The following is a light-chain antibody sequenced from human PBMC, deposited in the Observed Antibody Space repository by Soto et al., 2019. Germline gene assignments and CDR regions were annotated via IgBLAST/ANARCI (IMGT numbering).Light chain of an antibody. J-gene: IGKJ3*01. CDR2: AVS. CDR1: DDVGGW. CDR3: QQSNRFPFT. Sequence: ASVGDRVTMTCRASDDVGGWLAWYQQQPGKAPKLLIFAVSTLHSGVPSRFSGTGSGTEFTLTVSNFQPEDFATYYCQQSNRFPFTFXPGTKADIK. V-gene: IGKV1D-12*01.